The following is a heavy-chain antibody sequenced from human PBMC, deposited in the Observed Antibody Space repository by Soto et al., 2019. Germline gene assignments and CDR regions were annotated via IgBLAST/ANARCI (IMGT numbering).Heavy chain of an antibody. Sequence: EVQLLESGGGLVQPGGSLRLSCAASGFTFSSSAMSWVRQAPGKGLEWVSGIGGSGVDTYYADSVKGRFTISRDTSKNTLYLQMNSLRADDTAIYYCAKPPGGLFRFLEWLLGGNDYYYMDVWGKGTTVTVSS. J-gene: IGHJ6*03. D-gene: IGHD3-3*01. V-gene: IGHV3-23*01. CDR2: IGGSGVDT. CDR1: GFTFSSSA. CDR3: AKPPGGLFRFLEWLLGGNDYYYMDV.